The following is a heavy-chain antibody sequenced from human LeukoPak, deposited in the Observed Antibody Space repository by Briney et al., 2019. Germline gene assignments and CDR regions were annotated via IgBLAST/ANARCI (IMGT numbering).Heavy chain of an antibody. CDR1: GYTFTSYG. Sequence: ASVTVFCKASGYTFTSYGVSWARQAPGQGLEWMGWMSVSNGNTNYAQKLQGRVTMTTDTSTSTAYMELRSLRSDDTAVYYCARYPLSYSSNWHYYFDYWGQGTLLTVSS. J-gene: IGHJ4*02. D-gene: IGHD6-13*01. CDR2: MSVSNGNT. V-gene: IGHV1-18*01. CDR3: ARYPLSYSSNWHYYFDY.